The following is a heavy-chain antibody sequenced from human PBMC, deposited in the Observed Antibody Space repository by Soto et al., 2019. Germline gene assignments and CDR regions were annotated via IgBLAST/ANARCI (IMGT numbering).Heavy chain of an antibody. CDR2: ISVTSAYT. D-gene: IGHD5-18*01. CDR1: GFTFNDYY. CDR3: AITPRSSYGPFDY. J-gene: IGHJ4*02. Sequence: GGSLRLSCVASGFTFNDYYMSWVRQAPGKGLEWLSYISVTSAYTNYAESVKGRFTISRDNAQNSLYLQMNSLRAEDTALYYCAITPRSSYGPFDYWGRGTLVTVSS. V-gene: IGHV3-11*06.